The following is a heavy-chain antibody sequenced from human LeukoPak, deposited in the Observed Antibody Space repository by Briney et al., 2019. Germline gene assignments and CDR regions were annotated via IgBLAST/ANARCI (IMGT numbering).Heavy chain of an antibody. V-gene: IGHV3-48*01. CDR2: ISPGSTTI. CDR1: GFTFVSHG. CDR3: ARVRGPTVTTMYFDY. J-gene: IGHJ4*02. Sequence: GGSLRLSCAASGFTFVSHGVIWVRQAPGKGLEWLSYISPGSTTINSADSVKDRFTTSRDKAKSSLFLQMNSLRAEDTAVYSSARVRGPTVTTMYFDYWGQGALVTVPS. D-gene: IGHD4-17*01.